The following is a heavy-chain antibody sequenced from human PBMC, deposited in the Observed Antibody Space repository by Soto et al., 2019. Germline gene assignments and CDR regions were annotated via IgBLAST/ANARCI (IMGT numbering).Heavy chain of an antibody. Sequence: QITLRESGPTLVQPTQTLTLTCTFSGVSLSNTGAGVAWIRQPPGKALEWLALLYWDGDKRYTPSLKNRLSITKDSSKNQVFLTMTNMDPTDTATYYCAKDVSDFWGQGTLVTVSS. CDR2: LYWDGDK. CDR1: GVSLSNTGAG. J-gene: IGHJ4*02. V-gene: IGHV2-5*02. CDR3: AKDVSDF.